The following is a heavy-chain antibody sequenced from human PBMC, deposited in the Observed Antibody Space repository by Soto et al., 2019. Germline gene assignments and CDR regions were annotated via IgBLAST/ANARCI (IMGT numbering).Heavy chain of an antibody. Sequence: QVQVVQSGAEVREPGASVKVCCKASGYSFTSLDINWVRQTTGQGLEWMGWMQPSSGRTGYAQKFQGRVTMTRDTSINTAYMELSSLTSDDTAFYYCARGVTAGVDYWGQGTLVTVSS. CDR3: ARGVTAGVDY. D-gene: IGHD1-26*01. CDR1: GYSFTSLD. J-gene: IGHJ4*02. V-gene: IGHV1-8*01. CDR2: MQPSSGRT.